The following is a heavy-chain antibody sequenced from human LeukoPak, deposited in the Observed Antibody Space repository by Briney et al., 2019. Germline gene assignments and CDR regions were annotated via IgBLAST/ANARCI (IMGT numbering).Heavy chain of an antibody. CDR2: INHSGST. V-gene: IGHV4-34*01. CDR1: GGSFSGYY. CDR3: ARMGYCSSTSCYDTRDDAFDI. Sequence: SETLSLTCAVYGGSFSGYYWSWIRQPPGKGLEWIGEINHSGSTNYNPSLKSRVTISVDTSKNQFSLKLSSVTAADTAVYYCARMGYCSSTSCYDTRDDAFDIWGQGTMVTVSS. D-gene: IGHD2-2*01. J-gene: IGHJ3*02.